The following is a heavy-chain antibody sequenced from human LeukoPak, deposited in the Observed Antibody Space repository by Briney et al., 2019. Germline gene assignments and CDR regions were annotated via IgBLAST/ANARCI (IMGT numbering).Heavy chain of an antibody. Sequence: SETLSLTCTVSGGSISSYYWSWIRQPPGKGLEWIGYIYYSGSTNYNPSLKSRVTISLDTSKNQFSLKLSSVTAADTAVYYCARDRYGDPYGMDVWGQGTTVTVSS. J-gene: IGHJ6*02. CDR1: GGSISSYY. D-gene: IGHD4-17*01. CDR2: IYYSGST. CDR3: ARDRYGDPYGMDV. V-gene: IGHV4-59*01.